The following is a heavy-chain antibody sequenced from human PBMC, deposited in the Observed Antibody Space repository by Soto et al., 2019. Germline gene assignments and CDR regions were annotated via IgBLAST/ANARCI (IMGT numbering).Heavy chain of an antibody. V-gene: IGHV3-30*18. CDR3: AKAISGWYYDY. D-gene: IGHD6-19*01. Sequence: QVQLVESGGGVVQPGRSLRLSCAASGFTFSSYGMHWVRQAPGKGMEWVAVISYDGSNKYYADSVKGRFTISRDNSKNTLYRQMNSLRAEETAVYYCAKAISGWYYDYWGQGTLVTVSS. CDR2: ISYDGSNK. J-gene: IGHJ4*02. CDR1: GFTFSSYG.